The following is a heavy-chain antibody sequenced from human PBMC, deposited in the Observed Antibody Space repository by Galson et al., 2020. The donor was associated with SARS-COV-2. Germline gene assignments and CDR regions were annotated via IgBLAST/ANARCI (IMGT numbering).Heavy chain of an antibody. D-gene: IGHD3-9*01. CDR1: GFTFSSYS. CDR3: ARDVRSGWVDLGIRYFDS. Sequence: GESLKISCAASGFTFSSYSMNWVRQAPGKGLEWVSSISSSSSYIYYADSVKGRFTISRDNAKNSLYLQMNSLRAEDTAVYYCARDVRSGWVDLGIRYFDSWGQGTLVTVSS. V-gene: IGHV3-21*01. J-gene: IGHJ4*02. CDR2: ISSSSSYI.